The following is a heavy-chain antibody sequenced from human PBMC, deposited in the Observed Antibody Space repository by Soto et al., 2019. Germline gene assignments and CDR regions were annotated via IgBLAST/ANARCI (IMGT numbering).Heavy chain of an antibody. CDR2: ISGSGGST. CDR3: AKSLVTMIVVAANRPS. V-gene: IGHV3-23*01. Sequence: EVQLLESGGGLVQPGGSLRLSCAASGFTFSSYAMSWVRQAPGKGLEWVSAISGSGGSTYYADSVKGRFTISRDNSKNTLYLQMNSLRAEDTAVYYCAKSLVTMIVVAANRPSWGQGTLVTVSS. CDR1: GFTFSSYA. D-gene: IGHD3-22*01. J-gene: IGHJ4*02.